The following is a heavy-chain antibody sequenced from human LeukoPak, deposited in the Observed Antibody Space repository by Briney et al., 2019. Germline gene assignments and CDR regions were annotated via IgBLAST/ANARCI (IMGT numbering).Heavy chain of an antibody. J-gene: IGHJ4*02. CDR3: ARVGAPDDY. Sequence: GSLRLSCAASGFTFSSYAVSWIRQPPGKGLEWIGEINHSGSTNYNPSLKSRVTISVDTSKNQFSLKLSSVTAADTAVYYCARVGAPDDYWGQGTLVTVSS. D-gene: IGHD1-26*01. V-gene: IGHV4-34*01. CDR1: GFTFSSYA. CDR2: INHSGST.